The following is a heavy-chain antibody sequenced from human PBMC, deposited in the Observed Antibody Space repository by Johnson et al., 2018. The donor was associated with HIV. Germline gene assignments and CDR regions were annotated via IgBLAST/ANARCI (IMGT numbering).Heavy chain of an antibody. J-gene: IGHJ3*02. CDR3: ARDQTDSFDI. CDR2: IYSGGTT. V-gene: IGHV3-66*01. Sequence: VQLVESGGGVVQPGRSLRLSCAASGFTFSSYGMHWVRQAPGKGLEWVSVIYSGGTTYYADSVKGRFIISRDSSKNTLYLQMDRLRAEDTAQYYCARDQTDSFDIWGQGTMVTVSS. CDR1: GFTFSSYG.